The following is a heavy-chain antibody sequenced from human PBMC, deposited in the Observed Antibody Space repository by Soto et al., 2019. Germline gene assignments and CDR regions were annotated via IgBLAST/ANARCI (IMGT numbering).Heavy chain of an antibody. D-gene: IGHD3-22*01. CDR2: ISYDGSTK. Sequence: GGSLRLSCTASGFTLKSYAMEWVRQAPGKGLEWVAVISYDGSTKFYADSVKGRFTISRDNSKNILYLEMSSLRPDDTAMYFCARDQSSTVITSTHFDPWGQGTLVTVSS. V-gene: IGHV3-30*04. J-gene: IGHJ5*02. CDR3: ARDQSSTVITSTHFDP. CDR1: GFTLKSYA.